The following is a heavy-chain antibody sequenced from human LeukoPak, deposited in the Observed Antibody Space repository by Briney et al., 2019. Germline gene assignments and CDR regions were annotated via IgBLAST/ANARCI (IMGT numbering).Heavy chain of an antibody. D-gene: IGHD6-19*01. J-gene: IGHJ6*04. Sequence: PGGSLRLSCAASGFTFSSYAMSWVRQAPGKGLEWVSAISGSGGSTYYADSVKGRFTISRENSKNTLYLQMNSLRAEDTAVYYCAKTSKGYSSGWYGYYGMDVWGKGTTVTVSS. V-gene: IGHV3-23*01. CDR2: ISGSGGST. CDR3: AKTSKGYSSGWYGYYGMDV. CDR1: GFTFSSYA.